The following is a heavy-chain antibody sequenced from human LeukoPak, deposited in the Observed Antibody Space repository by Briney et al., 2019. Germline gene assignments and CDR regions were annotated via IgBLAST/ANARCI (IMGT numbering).Heavy chain of an antibody. V-gene: IGHV1-2*02. J-gene: IGHJ6*03. D-gene: IGHD6-19*01. Sequence: GPSVKVSCKASGYIFTGYDMHWVRQAPGQGLELMGWINPNSGGANYAQKFQGRVTMTRATSTSTAYMELSSLRSDDTAVYYCARRLVRYNYYYMDVWGKGTTVTVSS. CDR1: GYIFTGYD. CDR2: INPNSGGA. CDR3: ARRLVRYNYYYMDV.